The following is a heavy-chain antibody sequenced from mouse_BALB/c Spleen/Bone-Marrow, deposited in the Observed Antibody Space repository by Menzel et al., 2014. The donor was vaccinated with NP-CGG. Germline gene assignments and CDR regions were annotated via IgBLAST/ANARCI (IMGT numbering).Heavy chain of an antibody. D-gene: IGHD2-14*01. Sequence: VQLQQPGPELAKPGASVKISCKASGYTFTDYNMHWVKQSHGKSLEWIGYIYPYNGGTGYNQKFKSKATLTVDNSSSTAYMELRSLTSEDSAVYYCARFRYDWYFDVWGAGTTVTVSS. CDR1: GYTFTDYN. V-gene: IGHV1S29*02. CDR2: IYPYNGGT. J-gene: IGHJ1*01. CDR3: ARFRYDWYFDV.